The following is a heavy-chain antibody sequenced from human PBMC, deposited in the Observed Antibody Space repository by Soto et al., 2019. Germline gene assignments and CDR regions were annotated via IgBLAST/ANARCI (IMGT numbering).Heavy chain of an antibody. CDR3: AKDDYLGYYGYYYGMDV. CDR1: GFTFSSYG. CDR2: ISYDGSNK. V-gene: IGHV3-30*18. J-gene: IGHJ6*02. D-gene: IGHD3-3*01. Sequence: GVFLRLSCAASGFTFSSYGMHWVRKATGKGLEWVAVISYDGSNKYYADSVKGRFTISRDNSKNTLYLQMNSLRAEDTAVYYCAKDDYLGYYGYYYGMDVWGQGTTVTVSS.